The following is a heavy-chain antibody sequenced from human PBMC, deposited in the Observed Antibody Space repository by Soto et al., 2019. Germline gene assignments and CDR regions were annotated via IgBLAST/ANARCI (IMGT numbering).Heavy chain of an antibody. CDR2: ISSSNRTI. Sequence: PGGSLRLSCAASGFTFRSYSMNWVRQAPGKGLEWVSYISSSNRTINYADSVKGRFIISRDNAKNSLYLQMHSLRDEDTAVYYCAREGWPLLQTGMDVWGQGTTVIVSS. CDR3: AREGWPLLQTGMDV. CDR1: GFTFRSYS. J-gene: IGHJ6*02. D-gene: IGHD2-15*01. V-gene: IGHV3-48*02.